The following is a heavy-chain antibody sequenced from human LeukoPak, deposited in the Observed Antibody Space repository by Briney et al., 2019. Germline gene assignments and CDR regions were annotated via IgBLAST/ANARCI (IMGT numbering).Heavy chain of an antibody. D-gene: IGHD3-16*01. J-gene: IGHJ4*02. CDR2: ISGSGGST. CDR1: GFTFSTFG. Sequence: GGSPRLSCAASGFTFSTFGMHWVRQAPGKGLEWVSAISGSGGSTYYADSVKGRFTISRDNSKNTLYLQMNSLRAEDTAVYYCGGNGGTFDYWGQGTLVTVSS. V-gene: IGHV3-23*01. CDR3: GGNGGTFDY.